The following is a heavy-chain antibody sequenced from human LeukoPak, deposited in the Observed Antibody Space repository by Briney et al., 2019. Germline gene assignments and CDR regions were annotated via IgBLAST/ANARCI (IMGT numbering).Heavy chain of an antibody. CDR2: IYPGDSDT. Sequence: GESLQISCQGSGYRFTSYWIGWVRQMPGKGLEWMGIIYPGDSDTRYSPSFQGQVTISADKSISTAYLQWSSLKASDTAMYYCARPYYYDSSGAFDIWGQGTMVTVSS. J-gene: IGHJ3*02. CDR3: ARPYYYDSSGAFDI. V-gene: IGHV5-51*01. CDR1: GYRFTSYW. D-gene: IGHD3-22*01.